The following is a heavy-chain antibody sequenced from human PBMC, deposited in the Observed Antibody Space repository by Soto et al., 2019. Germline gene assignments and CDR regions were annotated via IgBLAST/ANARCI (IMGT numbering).Heavy chain of an antibody. CDR3: ARDPLIGGDRGWFDP. D-gene: IGHD2-21*02. J-gene: IGHJ5*02. CDR2: ISSSSSYI. CDR1: GFTFSSYS. V-gene: IGHV3-21*01. Sequence: EVQLVESGGGLVKPGGSLRLSCAASGFTFSSYSMNWVRQAPGKGLEWVSSISSSSSYIYYADSVKGRFTISRDNAKNSLYLQMNSLRAEDTAVYYCARDPLIGGDRGWFDPWGQGTLVTVSS.